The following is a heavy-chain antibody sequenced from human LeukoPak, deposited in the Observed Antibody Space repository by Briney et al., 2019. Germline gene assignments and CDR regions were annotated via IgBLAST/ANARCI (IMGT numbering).Heavy chain of an antibody. J-gene: IGHJ4*02. D-gene: IGHD2-15*01. Sequence: PGGSLRLSCAASGFTFSSYGMHWVRQAPGKGLEWVAVISYDGSNKYYADSVKGRFTISRDNSKNTLYLQMNSLRAEDTAVYYCARTRSGYFDYWGQGTLVTVSP. CDR2: ISYDGSNK. V-gene: IGHV3-30*03. CDR3: ARTRSGYFDY. CDR1: GFTFSSYG.